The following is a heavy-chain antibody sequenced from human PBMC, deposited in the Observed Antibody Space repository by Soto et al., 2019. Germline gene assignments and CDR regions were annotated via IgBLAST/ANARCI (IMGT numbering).Heavy chain of an antibody. D-gene: IGHD3-10*01. J-gene: IGHJ4*02. CDR1: GFTLSNYA. CDR2: ISYDGRNK. Sequence: QVQLVESGGGVVQPGRSLRLSCAASGFTLSNYAMHWVRQAPGKGLEWVAVISYDGRNKYYADSVKGRFTISRDNSKNTLYLQVNSLRADDTAVYYCARNGSGNYYHFDYWGQGTLVTVSS. V-gene: IGHV3-30*04. CDR3: ARNGSGNYYHFDY.